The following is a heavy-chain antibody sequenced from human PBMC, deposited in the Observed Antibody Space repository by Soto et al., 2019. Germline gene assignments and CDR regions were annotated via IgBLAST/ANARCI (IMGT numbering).Heavy chain of an antibody. CDR3: ARRRHYDILTGYSQFDP. CDR1: GYSFTSYW. Sequence: PGESLKISCKGSGYSFTSYWISWVRQMPGKGLEWMGRIDPSDSYTNYSPSFQGHVTISADKSISTAYLQWGSLKASDTAMYYCARRRHYDILTGYSQFDPWGQGTLVTVSS. D-gene: IGHD3-9*01. CDR2: IDPSDSYT. V-gene: IGHV5-10-1*01. J-gene: IGHJ5*02.